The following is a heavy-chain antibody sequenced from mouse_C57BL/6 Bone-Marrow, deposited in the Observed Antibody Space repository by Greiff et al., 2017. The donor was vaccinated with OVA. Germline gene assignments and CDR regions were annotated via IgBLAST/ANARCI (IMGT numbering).Heavy chain of an antibody. V-gene: IGHV1-18*01. CDR2: INPNNGGT. Sequence: VQLQQSGPVLLKPGASVKMSCQASGYTFTDYYMNWVKQSHGKSLEWIGDINPNNGGTIYNQKFKGKATLTVDKSSSTVYMELRSLTSEDTAVYYCARLKAQGYYAMDYWGQGTSVTVSS. D-gene: IGHD3-2*02. CDR1: GYTFTDYY. CDR3: ARLKAQGYYAMDY. J-gene: IGHJ4*01.